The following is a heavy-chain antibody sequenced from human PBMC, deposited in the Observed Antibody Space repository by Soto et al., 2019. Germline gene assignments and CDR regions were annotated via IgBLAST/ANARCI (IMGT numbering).Heavy chain of an antibody. J-gene: IGHJ4*02. CDR2: IDPSDSQT. CDR1: GHIFSNYW. D-gene: IGHD3-22*01. CDR3: ARQIYDSDTGPNFQYYFDS. Sequence: GESLKISCKGSGHIFSNYWIGWVRQMPGKGLEWMGRIDPSDSQTYYSPSFRGHVTISVTKSITTVFLQWSSLRASDTAMYYCARQIYDSDTGPNFQYYFDSWGQGTPVTVSS. V-gene: IGHV5-10-1*01.